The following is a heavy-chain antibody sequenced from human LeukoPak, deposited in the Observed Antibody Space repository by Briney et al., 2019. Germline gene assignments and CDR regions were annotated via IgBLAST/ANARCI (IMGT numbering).Heavy chain of an antibody. CDR1: GGSISSYY. J-gene: IGHJ5*02. D-gene: IGHD4-17*01. V-gene: IGHV4-59*01. CDR3: ARANDYGVHPWFDP. CDR2: IYYSGST. Sequence: PSETLSLTCTVSGGSISSYYWSWIRQPPGKGLEWIGYIYYSGSTNYNPSLKSRVTISADTSKNQFSLKLSSVTAADTAVYYCARANDYGVHPWFDPWGQGTLVTVSS.